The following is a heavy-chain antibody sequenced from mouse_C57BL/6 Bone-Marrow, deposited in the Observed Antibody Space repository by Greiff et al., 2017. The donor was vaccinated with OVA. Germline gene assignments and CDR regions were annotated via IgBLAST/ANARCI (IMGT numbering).Heavy chain of an antibody. D-gene: IGHD1-1*01. V-gene: IGHV2-3*01. CDR2: IWGDGGT. Sequence: VKLKESGPGLVAPSQSLSITCTVSGFSLTSYGVSWVRQPPGKGLEWLGVIWGDGGTNSHSALIARLSISKDNSKSQVVLKLNSLQTDDTATYYWAKRGYGSPFAYWGQGTLVTVSA. CDR1: GFSLTSYG. J-gene: IGHJ3*01. CDR3: AKRGYGSPFAY.